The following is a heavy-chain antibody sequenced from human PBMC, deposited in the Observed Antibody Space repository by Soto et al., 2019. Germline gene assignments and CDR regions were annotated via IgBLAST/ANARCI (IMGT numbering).Heavy chain of an antibody. V-gene: IGHV1-18*01. CDR1: GFIFTNYG. J-gene: IGHJ5*02. CDR2: VSAANGYT. D-gene: IGHD6-19*01. Sequence: QVQLVQSGPEMKKPGASVKVSCKGSGFIFTNYGFNWVRQAPGQGLEWVGWVSAANGYTGSAQKFQDRLIMTTDSSTNTSYMELMGLGPDDTALYYCAKGRSIAVPEGSWGQGTLVTVSS. CDR3: AKGRSIAVPEGS.